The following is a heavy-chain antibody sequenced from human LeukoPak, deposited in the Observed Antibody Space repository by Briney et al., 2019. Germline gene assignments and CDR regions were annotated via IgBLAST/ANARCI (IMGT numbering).Heavy chain of an antibody. CDR1: GGSLSSGSYY. D-gene: IGHD3-3*01. Sequence: PSETLSLTCTVSGGSLSSGSYYWGWIRQPPGKGLEWIGSIYYSGSTNYNPSLKSRVTISVDTSKNQFSLKLSSVTAADTAVYYCAREKRSSIFGVVSNWFDPWGQGTLVTVSS. V-gene: IGHV4-39*07. CDR2: IYYSGST. CDR3: AREKRSSIFGVVSNWFDP. J-gene: IGHJ5*02.